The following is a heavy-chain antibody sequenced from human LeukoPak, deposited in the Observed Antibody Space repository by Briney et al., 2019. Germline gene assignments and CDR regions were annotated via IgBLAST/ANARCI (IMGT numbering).Heavy chain of an antibody. CDR3: ARGPLTGDIVVVPASIYYYYMDV. CDR2: MNPNSGNT. V-gene: IGHV1-8*03. D-gene: IGHD2-2*01. Sequence: ASVKVSCKASGYTFTSYDINWVRQPTGQGLEWMGWMNPNSGNTGYAQKFQGRVTITRNTSISTAYMELSSLRSEDTAVYYCARGPLTGDIVVVPASIYYYYMDVWGKGTTVTVSS. CDR1: GYTFTSYD. J-gene: IGHJ6*03.